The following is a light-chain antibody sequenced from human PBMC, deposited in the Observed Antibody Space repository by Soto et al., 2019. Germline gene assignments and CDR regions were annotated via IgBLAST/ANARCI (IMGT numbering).Light chain of an antibody. V-gene: IGLV1-40*01. J-gene: IGLJ1*01. Sequence: QSLLTQPPSVSGAPGQRVTISCTGTSSNIGAGYDVHWYQQPPGAAPKLLIYLNTNRPSGVPGRFSGSKSDTSASLAITGLQAEDEADYYCQSYDSSLSAYVFGSGTKVTVL. CDR2: LNT. CDR3: QSYDSSLSAYV. CDR1: SSNIGAGYD.